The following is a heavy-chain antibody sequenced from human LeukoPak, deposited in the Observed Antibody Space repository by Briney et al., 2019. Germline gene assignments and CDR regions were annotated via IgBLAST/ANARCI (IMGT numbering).Heavy chain of an antibody. CDR3: ASLYYYDSSGYYEY. Sequence: PGGSLRLSSAASGFTVSSNYMSWVRQAPGKGLEWVSVIYSGGSTYYADSVKGRFTISRDNSKNTLYLQMNSLRAEDTAVYYCASLYYYDSSGYYEYWGQGTLVTVSS. CDR2: IYSGGST. V-gene: IGHV3-66*01. J-gene: IGHJ4*02. CDR1: GFTVSSNY. D-gene: IGHD3-22*01.